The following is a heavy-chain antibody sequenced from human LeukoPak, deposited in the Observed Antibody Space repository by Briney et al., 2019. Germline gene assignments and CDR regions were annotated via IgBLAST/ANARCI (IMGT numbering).Heavy chain of an antibody. CDR3: ARDLDSSGSY. V-gene: IGHV3-21*01. CDR1: GLTFSSYN. D-gene: IGHD3-22*01. J-gene: IGHJ4*02. CDR2: ISSSSSYI. Sequence: GGSLRLSCAASGLTFSSYNMNWVRQAPGKGLEWVSSISSSSSYIYYADSMKGRFTISRDNAKSSVYLQMNSLRAEDTAVYYCARDLDSSGSYWGQGTLVTVSS.